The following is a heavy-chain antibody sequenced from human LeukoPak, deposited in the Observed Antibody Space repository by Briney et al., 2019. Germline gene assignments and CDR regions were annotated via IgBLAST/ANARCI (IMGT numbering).Heavy chain of an antibody. D-gene: IGHD5-12*01. CDR1: GGSISPYY. CDR3: ASSTVATITSFDY. J-gene: IGHJ4*02. V-gene: IGHV4-59*08. CDR2: IYSSANT. Sequence: SETLSLTCTASGGSISPYYWSWIRQPPGKGLEWIGYIYSSANTNYNPSLKGRVTMSVDTSKNQFSLTLSSVTAADTAVYYCASSTVATITSFDYWGQGTLVTVSS.